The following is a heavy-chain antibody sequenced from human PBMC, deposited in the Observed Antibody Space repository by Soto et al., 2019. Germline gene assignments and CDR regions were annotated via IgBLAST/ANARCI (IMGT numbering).Heavy chain of an antibody. CDR2: INAGNGNT. V-gene: IGHV1-3*01. J-gene: IGHJ4*02. D-gene: IGHD3-16*01. CDR1: GYTYNTYT. CDR3: ASAIMDQEYYFDF. Sequence: VQLVQSGAEVKKPGASVKVSCKTSGYTYNTYTLHWVRQAPGQRLEGMGWINAGNGNTKHSQRFEGRVTLTRDTSASTGYMELSSLRSEDTAVYYCASAIMDQEYYFDFWGQGTLVTVSS.